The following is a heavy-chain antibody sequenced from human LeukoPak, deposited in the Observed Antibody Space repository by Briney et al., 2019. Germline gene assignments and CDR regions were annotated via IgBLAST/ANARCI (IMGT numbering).Heavy chain of an antibody. V-gene: IGHV4-4*02. CDR2: IYHTGRI. J-gene: IGHJ4*02. CDR3: ARGVDYSSGRYYKGGDFAY. CDR1: GGSNSSSNA. D-gene: IGHD3-10*01. Sequence: SETLSLTCAVSGGSNSSSNAWNWVRQPPGRGLEWIGEIYHTGRIHYNPSLKSRVTISVDKSKNQFSLRLSSVTAADTAVYYCARGVDYSSGRYYKGGDFAYWGERTLVTVSS.